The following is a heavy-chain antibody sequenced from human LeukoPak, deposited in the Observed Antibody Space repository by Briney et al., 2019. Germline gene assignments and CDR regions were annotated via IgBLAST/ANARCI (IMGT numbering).Heavy chain of an antibody. V-gene: IGHV7-4-1*01. CDR2: INTNTGAS. D-gene: IGHD6-13*01. CDR1: GYTFTTYA. Sequence: GASVKVSCKASGYTFTTYAMSWVRQAPGQGLEWMGWINTNTGASTYAQGFTGRFVFSLDTSVSTAYLEIGSLKAEDTAVYYCARGWLWQQLVHVYWGQGTLVTVSS. CDR3: ARGWLWQQLVHVY. J-gene: IGHJ4*02.